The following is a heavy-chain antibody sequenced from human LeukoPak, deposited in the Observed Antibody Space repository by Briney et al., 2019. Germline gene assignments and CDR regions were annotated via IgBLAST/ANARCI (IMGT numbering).Heavy chain of an antibody. CDR2: IYHGGDT. CDR3: ARVVVFGVVSSDYYYYYMDV. J-gene: IGHJ6*03. D-gene: IGHD3-3*01. CDR1: GGSISSSNW. V-gene: IGHV4-4*02. Sequence: SGTLSLTCAVSGGSISSSNWWSWVRQSPGKGMEWIGEIYHGGDTNYNPSLKSRITISVDKSKNQFSLNLSSVTAADTAVYYCARVVVFGVVSSDYYYYYMDVWGKGTTVTVSS.